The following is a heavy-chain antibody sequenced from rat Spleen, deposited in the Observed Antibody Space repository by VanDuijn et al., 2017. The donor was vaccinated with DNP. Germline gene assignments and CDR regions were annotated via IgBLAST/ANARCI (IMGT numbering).Heavy chain of an antibody. J-gene: IGHJ4*01. CDR1: GFTFSSYW. CDR2: LNTDGDTT. V-gene: IGHV5-58*01. CDR3: AKDFHFYAMDA. Sequence: EVQLVESGGGLVQPGRSLKLSCVASGFTFSSYWMYWIRQAPGTGLEWVASLNTDGDTTQYPDSVKGRFTVSRDNAVNTLYLQMNSLRSDDTATYFCAKDFHFYAMDAWGQGTSVTVSS.